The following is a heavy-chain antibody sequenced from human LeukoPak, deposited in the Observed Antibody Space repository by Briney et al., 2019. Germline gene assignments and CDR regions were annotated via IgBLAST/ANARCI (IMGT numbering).Heavy chain of an antibody. J-gene: IGHJ4*02. CDR3: ARDGTAVAGFDY. V-gene: IGHV3-23*01. CDR1: GFTFSTYA. CDR2: ISGSGGNT. D-gene: IGHD6-19*01. Sequence: PGGSLRLSCAASGFTFSTYAMSWVRQAPGKGLEWVSSISGSGGNTYYADSVKGRFTISRDNSKNTLYLQMNSLRDEDTALYYCARDGTAVAGFDYWGQGTLVTVSS.